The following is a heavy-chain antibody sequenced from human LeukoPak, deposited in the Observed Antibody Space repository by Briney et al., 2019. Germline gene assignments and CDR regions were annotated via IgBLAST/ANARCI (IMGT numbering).Heavy chain of an antibody. Sequence: AGGSLRLSCAGSGFTFSRHGMNWVRQAPGKGLEWVSGISPSGDITYYADSVKGRFSISRDNSKNTLYLQMNSLRAEDTAVYYCAKSHGYSYGFDYWGQGTLVTVSS. CDR3: AKSHGYSYGFDY. CDR1: GFTFSRHG. D-gene: IGHD5-18*01. V-gene: IGHV3-23*01. J-gene: IGHJ4*02. CDR2: ISPSGDIT.